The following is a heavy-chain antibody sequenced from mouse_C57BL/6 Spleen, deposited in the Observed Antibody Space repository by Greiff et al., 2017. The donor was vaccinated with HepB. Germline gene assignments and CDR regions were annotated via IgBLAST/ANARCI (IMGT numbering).Heavy chain of an antibody. CDR2: ISDGGSYT. CDR1: GFTFSSYA. CDR3: ARGGSNSHAMDY. D-gene: IGHD4-1*01. J-gene: IGHJ4*01. V-gene: IGHV5-4*01. Sequence: EVQLVESGGGLVKPGGSLKLSCAASGFTFSSYAMSWVRQTPEKRLEWVATISDGGSYTYYPDNVKGRFTISRDNAKNNLYLQMSHLKSEDTAMYYCARGGSNSHAMDYWGQGTSVTVSS.